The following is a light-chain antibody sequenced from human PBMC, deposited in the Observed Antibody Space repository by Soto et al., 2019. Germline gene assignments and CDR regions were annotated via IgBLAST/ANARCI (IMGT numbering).Light chain of an antibody. J-gene: IGKJ1*01. V-gene: IGKV1-39*01. CDR3: QQSYYNPT. CDR2: AAS. CDR1: QSVRSN. Sequence: TQSPATLSVSPGERATLSCRASQSVRSNLAWYQQKPGKAPKLLIYAASTLQSGVPSRFSGSGSGTDFTLTISSLQHEDFATYYCQQSYYNPTFGQGTKVDIK.